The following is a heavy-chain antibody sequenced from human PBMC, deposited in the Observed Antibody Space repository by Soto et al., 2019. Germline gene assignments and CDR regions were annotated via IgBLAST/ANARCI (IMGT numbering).Heavy chain of an antibody. V-gene: IGHV3-48*01. D-gene: IGHD3-10*01. J-gene: IGHJ6*02. CDR3: ASLGGMVRGNYYGMDV. Sequence: EVQLVESGGGLVQPGGSLRLSCAASGFTFSSYSMNWVRQAPGKGLEWISYISSSSTTIYYADSVKGRFTISRDNAENSLHLQMNSLRVDYTAVYYCASLGGMVRGNYYGMDVWGQGTTVTVSS. CDR2: ISSSSTTI. CDR1: GFTFSSYS.